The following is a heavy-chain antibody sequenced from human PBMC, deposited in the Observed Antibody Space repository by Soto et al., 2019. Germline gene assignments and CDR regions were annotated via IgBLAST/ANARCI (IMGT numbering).Heavy chain of an antibody. Sequence: PGGSLRLSCAASGFTVSSNYMRWVRQAPGKGLEWVSVIYRGGSTYYADSVKGRFTISRDNSKNTRYLQMNSLRAEDTAVYYCARVLVQWARDDAFDIWGQGTMVTVSS. V-gene: IGHV3-53*01. J-gene: IGHJ3*02. CDR1: GFTVSSNY. D-gene: IGHD1-26*01. CDR2: IYRGGST. CDR3: ARVLVQWARDDAFDI.